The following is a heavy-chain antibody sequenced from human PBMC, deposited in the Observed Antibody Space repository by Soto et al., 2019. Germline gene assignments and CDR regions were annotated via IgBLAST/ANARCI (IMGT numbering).Heavy chain of an antibody. D-gene: IGHD3-10*01. CDR1: GGSISSYY. CDR3: ARHRGVMVRGAPNWFDP. V-gene: IGHV4-59*08. J-gene: IGHJ5*02. Sequence: SETLSLTCTVSGGSISSYYWSWIRQPPGKGLEWIGYIYYSGSTNYNPSLKSRVTISVDTSKNQFSLKLSSVTAADTAVYYCARHRGVMVRGAPNWFDPWGQGTLVTVSS. CDR2: IYYSGST.